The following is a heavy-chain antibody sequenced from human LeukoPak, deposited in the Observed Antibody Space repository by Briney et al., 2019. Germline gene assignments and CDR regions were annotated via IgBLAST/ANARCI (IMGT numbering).Heavy chain of an antibody. D-gene: IGHD5-12*01. CDR1: AFNISTYS. CDR3: AKGSGYDFDWYFDL. CDR2: MSSSGSTI. V-gene: IGHV3-48*01. J-gene: IGHJ2*01. Sequence: GGSLRLSCVAAAFNISTYSMNWVRQAPGKGLEWLSYMSSSGSTIYYADSVKGRFTISRDNSKNTLYLQMNSLRAEDTAVYYCAKGSGYDFDWYFDLWGRGTLVIVSS.